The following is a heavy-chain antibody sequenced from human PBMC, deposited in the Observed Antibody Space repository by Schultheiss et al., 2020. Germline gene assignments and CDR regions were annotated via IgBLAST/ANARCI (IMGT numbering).Heavy chain of an antibody. CDR2: ISSNGGST. CDR3: AKVIEQRGRITMVRGVIINPFDY. V-gene: IGHV3-64*01. CDR1: GFTFSSYA. D-gene: IGHD3-10*01. J-gene: IGHJ4*02. Sequence: GGSLRLSFAASGFTFSSYAMHWVRQAPGKGLEYVSAISSNGGSTYYANSVKGRFTISRDNSKNTLYLQMNSLRAEDTAVYYCAKVIEQRGRITMVRGVIINPFDYWGQGTLVTVSS.